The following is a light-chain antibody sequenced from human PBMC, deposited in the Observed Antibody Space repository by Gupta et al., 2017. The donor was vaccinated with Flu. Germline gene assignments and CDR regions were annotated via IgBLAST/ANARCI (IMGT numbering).Light chain of an antibody. CDR2: GNN. CDR3: AAWDDSLNGHYV. V-gene: IGLV1-44*01. CDR1: SSNIGNNT. Sequence: QSVLAQPPSASGTPGQRVTISCSGSSSNIGNNTVNWYQQVPGTAPKLLIYGNNQRPSGVPDRFSGSKSGTSASLAISGLQSEDEADYYCAAWDDSLNGHYVFGTGTKVTVL. J-gene: IGLJ1*01.